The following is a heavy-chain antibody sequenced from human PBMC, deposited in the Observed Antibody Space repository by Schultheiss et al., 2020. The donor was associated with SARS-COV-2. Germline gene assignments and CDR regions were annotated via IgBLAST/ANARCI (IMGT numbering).Heavy chain of an antibody. CDR2: ISAYYGNT. D-gene: IGHD3-10*01. Sequence: ASVKVSCKASGYSFTDYGISWVRQAPGQGLEWMGWISAYYGNTNYAQKFQGRVTMTTDTSTSTAYMELRSLRSDDTAVYYCARGVWFGELLDSGDYWGQGTLVTVSS. CDR1: GYSFTDYG. J-gene: IGHJ4*02. V-gene: IGHV1-18*04. CDR3: ARGVWFGELLDSGDY.